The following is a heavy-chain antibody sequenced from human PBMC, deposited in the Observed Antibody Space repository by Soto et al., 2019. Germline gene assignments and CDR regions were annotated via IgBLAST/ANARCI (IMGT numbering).Heavy chain of an antibody. J-gene: IGHJ6*02. CDR3: ARDLGIAARSYYGMDV. D-gene: IGHD6-6*01. CDR2: IYHSGST. Sequence: SETLSLTCTVSGASISGFYWSWIRKSAGKGLEWIGSIYHSGSTYYNPSLKSRVTISVDTSKNQFSLKLSSVTAADTAVYYCARDLGIAARSYYGMDVWGQGTTVTVSS. V-gene: IGHV4-38-2*02. CDR1: GASISGFY.